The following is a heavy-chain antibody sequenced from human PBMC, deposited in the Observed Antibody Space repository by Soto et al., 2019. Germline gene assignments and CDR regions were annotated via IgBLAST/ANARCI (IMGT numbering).Heavy chain of an antibody. CDR1: GYPLTELS. D-gene: IGHD1-1*01. Sequence: GXSVKVSCKVSGYPLTELSMHWVRQAPGKGLEWMGGFDPEDGETIYAQKFQGRVTMTEDTSTDTAYMELSSLRSEDTAVYYCATSQMELSPYYYYGMDVWGQGTTVTVS. V-gene: IGHV1-24*01. CDR2: FDPEDGET. CDR3: ATSQMELSPYYYYGMDV. J-gene: IGHJ6*02.